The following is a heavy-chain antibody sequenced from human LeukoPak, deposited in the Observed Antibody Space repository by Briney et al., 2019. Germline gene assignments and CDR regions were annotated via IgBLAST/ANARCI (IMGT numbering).Heavy chain of an antibody. J-gene: IGHJ4*02. D-gene: IGHD3-22*01. CDR2: ISGSGGST. Sequence: PGGSLGLSCAASGFTFSSYAMSWVRQAPGKGLEWVSAISGSGGSTYYADSVKGRFTISRDNSKNTLYLQMNSLRAEDTAVYYCAKDRLTYYYDSSGYCFDYWGQGTLVTVSS. CDR1: GFTFSSYA. CDR3: AKDRLTYYYDSSGYCFDY. V-gene: IGHV3-23*01.